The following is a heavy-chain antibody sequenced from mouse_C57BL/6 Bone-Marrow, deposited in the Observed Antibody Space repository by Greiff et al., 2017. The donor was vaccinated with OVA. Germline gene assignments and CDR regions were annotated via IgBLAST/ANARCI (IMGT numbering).Heavy chain of an antibody. Sequence: VQLQQPGAELVMPGASVKLSCKASGYTFTSYWMHWVKQRPGQGLEWIGEIDPSDGYTNYNQKFKGKSTLTVDKSSSTAYMQLSSLTSEDSAVYYCARALSMITTGYYFDYWGQGTTLTVSS. J-gene: IGHJ2*01. CDR3: ARALSMITTGYYFDY. CDR1: GYTFTSYW. V-gene: IGHV1-69*01. D-gene: IGHD2-4*01. CDR2: IDPSDGYT.